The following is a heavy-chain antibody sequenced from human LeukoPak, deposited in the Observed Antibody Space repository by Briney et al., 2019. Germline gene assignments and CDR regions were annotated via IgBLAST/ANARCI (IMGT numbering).Heavy chain of an antibody. CDR2: IYYSGST. J-gene: IGHJ4*02. Sequence: PSETLSLTCTVSGGSLSSGDYYCRWLRQPPGKGLEWIVYIYYSGSTSYNPSLKSRVTISVDTSKNQCSLKLSSVTAADTAVYYCASRSGYPAAHYFDFWGQGTLVTVSS. CDR3: ASRSGYPAAHYFDF. D-gene: IGHD3-22*01. V-gene: IGHV4-30-4*01. CDR1: GGSLSSGDYY.